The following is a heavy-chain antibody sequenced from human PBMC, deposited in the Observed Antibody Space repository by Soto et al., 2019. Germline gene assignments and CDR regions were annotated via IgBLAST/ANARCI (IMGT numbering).Heavy chain of an antibody. D-gene: IGHD3-22*01. J-gene: IGHJ6*02. CDR3: ARDTRFDSSGYYSKSYYYYGMDV. CDR2: IYYSGST. Sequence: LSLTCTVSGGSISSGGYYWSWIRQHPGKGLEWIGYIYYSGSTYYNPSLKSRVTISVDTSKNQFSLKLSSVTAADTAVYYCARDTRFDSSGYYSKSYYYYGMDVWGQGTTVTVSS. CDR1: GGSISSGGYY. V-gene: IGHV4-31*03.